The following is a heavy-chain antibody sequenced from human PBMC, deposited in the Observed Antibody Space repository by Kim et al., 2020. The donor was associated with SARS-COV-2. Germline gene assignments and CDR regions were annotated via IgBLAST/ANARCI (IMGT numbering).Heavy chain of an antibody. Sequence: SVKVSCKASGGTFSRIAISWVRQVPGQGLEWLGVIIPISGTPNYAQKFQGRVTITADESSSIAYMELSGLRSEDTAVYYCASGYSGNDRGYYYYHYGMDAWGQGTTVTVSS. V-gene: IGHV1-69*13. CDR1: GGTFSRIA. D-gene: IGHD5-12*01. CDR2: IIPISGTP. J-gene: IGHJ6*02. CDR3: ASGYSGNDRGYYYYHYGMDA.